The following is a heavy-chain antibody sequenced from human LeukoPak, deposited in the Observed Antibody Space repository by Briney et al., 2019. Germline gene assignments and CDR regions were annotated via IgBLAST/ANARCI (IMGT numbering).Heavy chain of an antibody. CDR1: GYTFTGYY. V-gene: IGHV1-2*02. Sequence: ASVKVSCKASGYTFTGYYMHWVRQAPGQGPEWMGWINPNSGGTNYAQKFQGRVTMTRDTSINTAYMELSSLRSDDTAVYYCARGEYSSGLIDYWGQGTLVTVSS. D-gene: IGHD6-19*01. CDR2: INPNSGGT. CDR3: ARGEYSSGLIDY. J-gene: IGHJ4*02.